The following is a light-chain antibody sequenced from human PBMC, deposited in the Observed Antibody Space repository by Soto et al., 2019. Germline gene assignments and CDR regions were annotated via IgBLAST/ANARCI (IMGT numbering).Light chain of an antibody. J-gene: IGKJ1*01. V-gene: IGKV1-5*03. CDR3: QQYNSYSRT. Sequence: DIQMTQSPSTLSASVGDRVTITCRASQSISSWLAWYQQKPGKAPKLLINKASSLESGVPSRFSGSGSGTEFTLTISSLQPYDFATYYCQQYNSYSRTFGQGTKVEIK. CDR1: QSISSW. CDR2: KAS.